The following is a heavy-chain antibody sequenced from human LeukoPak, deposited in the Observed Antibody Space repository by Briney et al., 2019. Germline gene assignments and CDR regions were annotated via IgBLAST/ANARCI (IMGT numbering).Heavy chain of an antibody. V-gene: IGHV3-23*01. CDR3: ARESYDYVWGSYRPGEY. D-gene: IGHD3-16*02. CDR2: ISGSGGST. J-gene: IGHJ4*02. CDR1: GFTFSSYD. Sequence: GGSLRLSCAASGFTFSSYDMSWVRQAPGKGLEWVSAISGSGGSTYYADSVKGRFTISRDNSKNTLYLQMNSLRAEDTAVYYCARESYDYVWGSYRPGEYWGQGTLVTVSS.